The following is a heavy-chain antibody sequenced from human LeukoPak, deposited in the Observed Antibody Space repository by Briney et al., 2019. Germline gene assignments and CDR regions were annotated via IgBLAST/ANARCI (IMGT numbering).Heavy chain of an antibody. V-gene: IGHV4-4*09. CDR2: IHTGGST. CDR1: GGSFSGYY. Sequence: SETLSLTCAVYGGSFSGYYWSWIRQPPRKGLEWLGYIHTGGSTSFNASLRSRLTFSIDTSKNQVSLRLSYVTATDTAVYYCARRRGGWGEGEFDYWGQGTPVTVST. J-gene: IGHJ4*02. D-gene: IGHD3-16*01. CDR3: ARRRGGWGEGEFDY.